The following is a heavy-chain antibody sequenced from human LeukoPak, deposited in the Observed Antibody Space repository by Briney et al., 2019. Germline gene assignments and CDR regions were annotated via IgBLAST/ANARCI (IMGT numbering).Heavy chain of an antibody. CDR1: DGSISNYF. V-gene: IGHV4-59*01. Sequence: SETLSLTCTVSDGSISNYFWSWIRQPPGKGLEWIGYIYYSGGTNYNPSLKSRVTISVDTSKNQFSLKLSSVTAADTAVYYCARPSRSVSTAGAFDIWGQGTMVTVSS. D-gene: IGHD5/OR15-5a*01. CDR3: ARPSRSVSTAGAFDI. CDR2: IYYSGGT. J-gene: IGHJ3*02.